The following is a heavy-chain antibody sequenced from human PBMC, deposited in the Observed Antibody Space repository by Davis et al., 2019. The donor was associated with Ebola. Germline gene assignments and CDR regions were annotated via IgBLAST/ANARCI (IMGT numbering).Heavy chain of an antibody. CDR3: ARDPGITIFGVVNNYYYYYMDG. CDR2: ISSSSSSI. J-gene: IGHJ6*03. CDR1: GFTFSSYS. D-gene: IGHD3-3*01. V-gene: IGHV3-21*01. Sequence: GGSLRLSCAASGFTFSSYSMNWVRQAPGKGLEWVSSISSSSSSIYYADSVKGRFTISRYNAKNSLYLQMNSLRAEDTAVYYCARDPGITIFGVVNNYYYYYMDGWGKGTTVTVSS.